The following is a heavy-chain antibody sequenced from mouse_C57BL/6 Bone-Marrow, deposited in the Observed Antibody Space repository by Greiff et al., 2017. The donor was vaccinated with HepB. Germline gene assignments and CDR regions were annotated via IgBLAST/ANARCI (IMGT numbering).Heavy chain of an antibody. CDR1: GYTFTDYY. CDR2: INPYNGGT. D-gene: IGHD2-2*01. V-gene: IGHV1-19*01. CDR3: ARWLALWLRGGSYYAMDY. Sequence: VQLKQSGPVLVKPGASVKMSCKASGYTFTDYYMNWVKQSHGKSLEWIGVINPYNGGTSYNQKFKGKATLTVDKSSSTAYMELNSLTSEDSAVYYCARWLALWLRGGSYYAMDYWGQGTSVTVSS. J-gene: IGHJ4*01.